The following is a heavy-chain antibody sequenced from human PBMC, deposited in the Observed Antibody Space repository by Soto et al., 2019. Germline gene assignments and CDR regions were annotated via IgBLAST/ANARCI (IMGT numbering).Heavy chain of an antibody. CDR1: GFTFSSYW. D-gene: IGHD3-10*01. J-gene: IGHJ4*02. CDR2: INNDGSST. CDR3: ASGGVAGAGTYYNDY. V-gene: IGHV3-74*01. Sequence: GGSLRLSCAASGFTFSSYWMHWVRQAPGKGLVWVSRINNDGSSTSYADSVKGRLTISRDNAKNTLYLQVNSLRAEDTAVYYCASGGVAGAGTYYNDYWGRGTLVTVSS.